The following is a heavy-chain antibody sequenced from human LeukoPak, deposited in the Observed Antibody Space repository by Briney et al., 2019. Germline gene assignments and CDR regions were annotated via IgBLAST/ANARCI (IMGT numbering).Heavy chain of an antibody. CDR2: INSNNCDT. V-gene: IGHV1-2*02. D-gene: IGHD5-24*01. Sequence: ASVKVSCKASGYTFTGYYLHWVRQAPGQGLEWVGGINSNNCDTHYAQNFHGRVTMTRDTSISTAYMELSRLGSADTAVYYCARDGDGYNLDWGQGTLVTVSS. CDR3: ARDGDGYNLD. CDR1: GYTFTGYY. J-gene: IGHJ4*02.